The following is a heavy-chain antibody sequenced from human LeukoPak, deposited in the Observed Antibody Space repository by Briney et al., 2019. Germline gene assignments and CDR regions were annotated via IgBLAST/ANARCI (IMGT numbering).Heavy chain of an antibody. Sequence: SGGSRRLSCAASGFTFDDYGMSWVRQAPGKGLEWVSGINWNGGSTGYADSVKGRFTISRDNAKNSLYLQMNSLSTEDTALYYCARDPNGNHRPYYFDYWGQGTLVTVSS. J-gene: IGHJ4*02. CDR1: GFTFDDYG. V-gene: IGHV3-20*04. CDR2: INWNGGST. D-gene: IGHD4-23*01. CDR3: ARDPNGNHRPYYFDY.